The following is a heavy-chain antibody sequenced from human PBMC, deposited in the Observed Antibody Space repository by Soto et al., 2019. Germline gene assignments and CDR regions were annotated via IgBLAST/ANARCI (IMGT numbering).Heavy chain of an antibody. CDR1: GYTFTGYY. J-gene: IGHJ6*02. Sequence: ASVKVSCKASGYTFTGYYMHWVRQAPGQGLEWMGWINPNSGGTNYAQKFQGWVTMTRDTSISTAYMELSRLRSDDTAVYYCARALIWFGELSNNYYYYYGMDVWGQGTTVTVSS. CDR3: ARALIWFGELSNNYYYYYGMDV. V-gene: IGHV1-2*04. D-gene: IGHD3-10*01. CDR2: INPNSGGT.